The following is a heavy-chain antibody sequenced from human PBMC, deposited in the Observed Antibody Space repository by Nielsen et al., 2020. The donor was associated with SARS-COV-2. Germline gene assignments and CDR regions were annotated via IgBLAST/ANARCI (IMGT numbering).Heavy chain of an antibody. D-gene: IGHD3-10*01. Sequence: GESLKISCEVSGFTFSRFGMHWVRQTPGRGLEWVAYISYDGSDQYYEDSLKGRFTISRDNSKNILYLQMNNLRAEDTAVYYCVKDGAYYGVRGVVHFGYGGRGNLVTVSS. V-gene: IGHV3-30*18. CDR2: ISYDGSDQ. CDR1: GFTFSRFG. J-gene: IGHJ4*02. CDR3: VKDGAYYGVRGVVHFGY.